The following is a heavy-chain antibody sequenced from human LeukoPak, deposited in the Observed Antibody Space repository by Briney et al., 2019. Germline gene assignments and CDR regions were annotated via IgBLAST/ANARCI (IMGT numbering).Heavy chain of an antibody. V-gene: IGHV4-4*02. J-gene: IGHJ5*02. Sequence: PSGTLSLTCAVSGGSISSSNWWSWVRQPPGKGLEWIGEIYQSGSTNYNPSLRSRVTISVDKSKNQVSLKLSSVTAADTAVYYCARALWFGELTRWFDPWGQGTLVTVSS. CDR1: GGSISSSNW. CDR2: IYQSGST. CDR3: ARALWFGELTRWFDP. D-gene: IGHD3-10*01.